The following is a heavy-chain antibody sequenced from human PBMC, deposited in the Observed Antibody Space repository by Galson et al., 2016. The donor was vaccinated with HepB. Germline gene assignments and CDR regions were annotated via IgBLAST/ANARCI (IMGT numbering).Heavy chain of an antibody. CDR3: ARGSILRFLEWVPHFDS. J-gene: IGHJ4*02. CDR1: GGSISSYY. D-gene: IGHD3-3*01. V-gene: IGHV4-59*01. Sequence: SETLSLTCTVSGGSISSYYWSWIRQPPGKGLEWIGYIYYSGSTNYNSSLKSRVTISIDTSKNQFSLKLNSVTAADTAVYYCARGSILRFLEWVPHFDSWGQGTLVTVSS. CDR2: IYYSGST.